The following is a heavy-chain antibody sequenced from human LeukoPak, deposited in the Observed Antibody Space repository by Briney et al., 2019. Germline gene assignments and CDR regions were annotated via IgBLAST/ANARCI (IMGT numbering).Heavy chain of an antibody. CDR3: ARGRGYCSSASCYPHLYYYYGMDV. J-gene: IGHJ6*02. CDR2: INPNSGGT. D-gene: IGHD2-2*01. CDR1: GYTFTGYY. V-gene: IGHV1-2*02. Sequence: GASVKVSCKASGYTFTGYYMHWVRQAPGQGLEWMGWINPNSGGTNYAQRFQGRVTMTRDTSISTAYMELSRLRSDDTAVYYCARGRGYCSSASCYPHLYYYYGMDVWGQGTTVTVSS.